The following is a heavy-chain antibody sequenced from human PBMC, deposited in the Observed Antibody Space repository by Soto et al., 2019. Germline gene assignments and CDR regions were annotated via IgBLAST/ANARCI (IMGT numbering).Heavy chain of an antibody. Sequence: QVPLVESGGGVVQPGRSLRLSCAASGFTFSSYGMHWVRQAPGKGLEWVAVISYDGSNKYYADSVKGRFTISRDNYNNTLYLQMNSLRAEDTAVYYCAKAWVGYYYYGMDVWGQGTTVTVSS. CDR3: AKAWVGYYYYGMDV. CDR1: GFTFSSYG. D-gene: IGHD2-15*01. CDR2: ISYDGSNK. J-gene: IGHJ6*02. V-gene: IGHV3-30*18.